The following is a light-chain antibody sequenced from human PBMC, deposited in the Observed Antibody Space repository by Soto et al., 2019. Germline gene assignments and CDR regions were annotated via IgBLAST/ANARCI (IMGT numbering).Light chain of an antibody. CDR2: GAS. CDR1: QSVSSN. Sequence: EIVMTQSPATLSVSPGERATLSCRASQSVSSNLAWYQQKPGQAPRLLIYGASIRATGIPARFSGSGSGTEFTLTISSLQSEDFEVYYGQQYNTGPRLIFGGGTKVDTK. J-gene: IGKJ4*01. V-gene: IGKV3D-15*01. CDR3: QQYNTGPRLI.